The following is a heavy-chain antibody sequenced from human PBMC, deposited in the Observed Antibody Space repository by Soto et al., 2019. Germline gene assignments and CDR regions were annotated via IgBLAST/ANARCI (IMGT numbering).Heavy chain of an antibody. CDR1: GFTFSSYA. CDR3: AKDSPLLVWVGEETLYYFDD. Sequence: SLRLSCAASGFTFSSYAMSWVRQAPGKGLEWVSAISGSGGSTYYADSVKGRFTISRDNSKNKLYLQMNSLRAEDTAVYYCAKDSPLLVWVGEETLYYFDDWGQGTLVTVAS. D-gene: IGHD3-10*01. V-gene: IGHV3-23*01. CDR2: ISGSGGST. J-gene: IGHJ4*02.